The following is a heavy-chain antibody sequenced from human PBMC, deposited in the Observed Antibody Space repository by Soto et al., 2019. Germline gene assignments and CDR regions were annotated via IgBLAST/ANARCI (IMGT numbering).Heavy chain of an antibody. D-gene: IGHD3-10*01. CDR3: ARDVSPVWFGELHKDSV. CDR2: IYYSGST. J-gene: IGHJ6*02. CDR1: GGSISSGGYY. Sequence: QVQLQESGPGLVKPSQTLSLTCTVSGGSISSGGYYWSWIRQHPGKGLEWIGYIYYSGSTYYNPSLQSRVTISVDTSKNQFSLKLSSVTAADTAVYYCARDVSPVWFGELHKDSVWGQGTTVTVSS. V-gene: IGHV4-31*03.